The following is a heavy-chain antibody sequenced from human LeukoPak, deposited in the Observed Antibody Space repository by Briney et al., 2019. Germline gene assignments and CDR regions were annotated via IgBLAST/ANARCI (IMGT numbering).Heavy chain of an antibody. Sequence: ASVKVSCKASGYTFTSYDINWVQQATGQGLGWMGWMNPNSGNTGYAQKFQGRVTITRNTSISTAYMELSSLRSEDTAVYYCARNTIFGVVINGGFDPWGQGTLVTVSS. D-gene: IGHD3-3*01. CDR3: ARNTIFGVVINGGFDP. CDR2: MNPNSGNT. CDR1: GYTFTSYD. V-gene: IGHV1-8*03. J-gene: IGHJ5*02.